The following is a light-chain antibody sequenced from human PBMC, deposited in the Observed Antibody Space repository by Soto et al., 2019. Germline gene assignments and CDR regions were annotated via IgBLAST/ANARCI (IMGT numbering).Light chain of an antibody. J-gene: IGKJ5*01. Sequence: EIVLTQSPGTLSLSPGERATLSCRASQSVSSSYLAWYQQKPGQPPRLLIYGESSRATGIPDRFSGSGSGTDFTLTISRLEPEDFAVFYCQHYDSLPITFGQGTRLE. CDR2: GES. CDR1: QSVSSSY. V-gene: IGKV3-20*01. CDR3: QHYDSLPIT.